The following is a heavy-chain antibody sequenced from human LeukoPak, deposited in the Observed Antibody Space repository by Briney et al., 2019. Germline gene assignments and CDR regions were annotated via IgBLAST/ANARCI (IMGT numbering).Heavy chain of an antibody. CDR2: IIPIFGTA. J-gene: IGHJ4*02. Sequence: SVKVSCKASGGTFSSYAISWVRQAPGQGLEWMGRIIPIFGTANYAQKFQGRVTITTDESTSTAYMELSSLRSEDMAVYYCARSGIPNYDFWSGPFDYWGQGTLVTVSS. CDR3: ARSGIPNYDFWSGPFDY. D-gene: IGHD3-3*01. CDR1: GGTFSSYA. V-gene: IGHV1-69*05.